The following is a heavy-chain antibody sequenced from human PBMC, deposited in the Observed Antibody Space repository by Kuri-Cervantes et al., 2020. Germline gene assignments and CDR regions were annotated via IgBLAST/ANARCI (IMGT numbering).Heavy chain of an antibody. D-gene: IGHD2-2*03. CDR3: ARWIGGFDP. CDR1: GFSFSSYW. J-gene: IGHJ5*02. V-gene: IGHV3-7*01. CDR2: IKQDGSEK. Sequence: GESLKISCAASGFSFSSYWMSWVRQTPGKGLEWVANIKQDGSEKYYVDSVKGRFTISRDNAKNSLLLQMNSLRVDDTALYYCARWIGGFDPWGQGTLVTVS.